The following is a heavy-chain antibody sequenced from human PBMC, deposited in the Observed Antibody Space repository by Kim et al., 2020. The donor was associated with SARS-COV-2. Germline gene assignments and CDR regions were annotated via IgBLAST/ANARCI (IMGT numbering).Heavy chain of an antibody. CDR2: IYHSGST. Sequence: SETLSLTCTVSGYSISSGYYWGWIRQPPGKGLEWIGSIYHSGSTYYNPSLKSRVTISVDTSKNQFSLKLSSVTAADTAVYYCARDSSIAAAGDGRDYYYGMDVWGQGTTVTVSS. D-gene: IGHD6-13*01. CDR3: ARDSSIAAAGDGRDYYYGMDV. CDR1: GYSISSGYY. J-gene: IGHJ6*02. V-gene: IGHV4-38-2*02.